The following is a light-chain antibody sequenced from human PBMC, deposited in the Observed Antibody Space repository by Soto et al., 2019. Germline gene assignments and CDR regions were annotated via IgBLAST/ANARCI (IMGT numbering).Light chain of an antibody. CDR1: QSIYSW. J-gene: IGKJ1*01. Sequence: DIQMTQSPSTLSASVGDRVTITCRASQSIYSWLAWYQQKPGKAPKLLIYLASSLESGVPSRFSGSGSGTEFPFTISSLQADYFATYYCQQYNTNSWTVGQGTKVESK. CDR3: QQYNTNSWT. CDR2: LAS. V-gene: IGKV1-5*03.